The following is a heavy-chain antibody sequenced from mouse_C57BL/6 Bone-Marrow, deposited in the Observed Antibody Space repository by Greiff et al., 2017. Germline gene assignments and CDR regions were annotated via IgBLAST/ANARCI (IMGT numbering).Heavy chain of an antibody. D-gene: IGHD3-3*01. Sequence: EESGPGLVKPSQSLSLTCSVTGYSITSGYYWNWIRQFPGNKLEWMGYISYDGSNNYNPSLKNRISITRDTSKNQFFLKLNSVTTEDTATYYCAREGQAAYWGQGTLVTVAA. CDR1: GYSITSGYY. J-gene: IGHJ3*01. V-gene: IGHV3-6*01. CDR3: AREGQAAY. CDR2: ISYDGSN.